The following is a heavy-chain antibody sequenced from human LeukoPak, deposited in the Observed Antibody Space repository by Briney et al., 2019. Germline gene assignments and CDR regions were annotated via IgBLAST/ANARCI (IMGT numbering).Heavy chain of an antibody. V-gene: IGHV2-5*02. D-gene: IGHD4-17*01. CDR1: GFSLSTSGVG. CDR3: ARITDYGDYYYYGMDV. Sequence: SGPTLVKPTQTLTLTCTFSGFSLSTSGVGVGWIRQPPGKALEWLALIYWDDDKRYSPSLKSRLTITKDTSKNQVVLTMTNMDPVDTATYYCARITDYGDYYYYGMDVWGQGTTVTVSS. CDR2: IYWDDDK. J-gene: IGHJ6*02.